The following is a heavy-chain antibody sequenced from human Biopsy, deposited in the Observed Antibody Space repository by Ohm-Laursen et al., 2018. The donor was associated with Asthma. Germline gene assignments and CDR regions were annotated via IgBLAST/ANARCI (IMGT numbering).Heavy chain of an antibody. D-gene: IGHD4-17*01. J-gene: IGHJ4*02. CDR1: GFTFSSYS. CDR3: ARPRWGPYGY. V-gene: IGHV3-48*02. CDR2: ISSSSSTI. Sequence: SLRLSCTASGFTFSSYSMNWVRQAPGKGLEWVSYISSSSSTIYYADPEKGRFTISRDNAKNSLYLQMNSLRDEDTAVYYCARPRWGPYGYWGQGTLVTVSS.